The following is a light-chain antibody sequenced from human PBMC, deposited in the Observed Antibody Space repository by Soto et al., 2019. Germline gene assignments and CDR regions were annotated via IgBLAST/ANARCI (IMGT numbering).Light chain of an antibody. CDR1: QSVLNSSNNKNY. CDR2: WAT. V-gene: IGKV4-1*01. J-gene: IGKJ4*01. Sequence: DIVMTQSPDSLAVSLGERATINCKSSQSVLNSSNNKNYLAWYQQKPGQPPNLLISWATTRESGVPDRVSGSGSGTDFTLTISSLEPEDFAVYYCQQRSNWPPGLTFGGGTKVEIK. CDR3: QQRSNWPPGLT.